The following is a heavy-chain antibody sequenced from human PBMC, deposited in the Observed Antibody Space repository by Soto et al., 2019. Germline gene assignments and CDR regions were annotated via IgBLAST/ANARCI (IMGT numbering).Heavy chain of an antibody. Sequence: VQLVESGGGVVQPGRSLRLSCAASGFTLSSYGMHWVRQAPGKGLEWVAVIWEDGSNKYYADSVKGRFTISRDNSKNTLYLQMNSLRAEDTAVYYCARETYYYDSSGYYFDYWGQGTLVTVSS. CDR1: GFTLSSYG. D-gene: IGHD3-22*01. CDR2: IWEDGSNK. V-gene: IGHV3-33*01. J-gene: IGHJ4*02. CDR3: ARETYYYDSSGYYFDY.